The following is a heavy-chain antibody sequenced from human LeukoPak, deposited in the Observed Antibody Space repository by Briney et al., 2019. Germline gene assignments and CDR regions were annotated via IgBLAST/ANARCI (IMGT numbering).Heavy chain of an antibody. CDR3: AITPGARNWNPSFCIDP. Sequence: ASVKVSCKASGYTFTSYDINWVRQATGQGLEWMGGIIPIFGTANYAQKFQGRVTITADKSTSTAYMELSSLRSEDTAVYYCAITPGARNWNPSFCIDPWGQGTLVTVSS. V-gene: IGHV1-69*06. J-gene: IGHJ5*02. CDR1: GYTFTSYD. D-gene: IGHD1-1*01. CDR2: IIPIFGTA.